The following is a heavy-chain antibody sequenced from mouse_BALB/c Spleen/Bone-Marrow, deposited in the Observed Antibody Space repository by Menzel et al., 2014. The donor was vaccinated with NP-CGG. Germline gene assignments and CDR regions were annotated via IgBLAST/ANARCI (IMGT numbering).Heavy chain of an antibody. J-gene: IGHJ4*01. Sequence: DVMLVESGGDLVKPGGSLKLSCAASGFTFSSYGMSWVRQTPDKRLEWVATINSGGVNTYYIDSVEGRFTISRDNAKNTLYLQMSSLKSEDTAMYHCARRGNWDGRAAMDYWGQGTSVTVSS. V-gene: IGHV5-6*02. CDR1: GFTFSSYG. CDR3: ARRGNWDGRAAMDY. D-gene: IGHD4-1*01. CDR2: INSGGVNT.